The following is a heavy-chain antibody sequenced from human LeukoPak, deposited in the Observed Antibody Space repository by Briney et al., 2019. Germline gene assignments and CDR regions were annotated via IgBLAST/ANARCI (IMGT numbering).Heavy chain of an antibody. CDR3: ATDLVGTHAFDI. CDR2: SDPEDGET. V-gene: IGHV1-24*01. CDR1: GYTLTELS. Sequence: GASVKVSCKVSGYTLTELSMHWVRQAPGKGLEWMGGSDPEDGETIYAQKFQGRVTMTEDTSTDTAYMELSSLRSEDTAVYYCATDLVGTHAFDIWGQGTMVTVSS. J-gene: IGHJ3*02. D-gene: IGHD2-15*01.